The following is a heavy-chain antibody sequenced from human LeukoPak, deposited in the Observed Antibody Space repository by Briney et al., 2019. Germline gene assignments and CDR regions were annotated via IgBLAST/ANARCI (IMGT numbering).Heavy chain of an antibody. J-gene: IGHJ6*02. Sequence: SETLSLTCTVSGGSISSSSYYWGWIRQPPGKGLEWIGSIYYSGSTYYNPSLKSRLTISVDTSKNQFSLKLSSVTAADTAVYYCARLPQSMVRGVIITGYYYGMDVWGQGTTVTVSS. CDR2: IYYSGST. V-gene: IGHV4-39*01. CDR1: GGSISSSSYY. D-gene: IGHD3-10*01. CDR3: ARLPQSMVRGVIITGYYYGMDV.